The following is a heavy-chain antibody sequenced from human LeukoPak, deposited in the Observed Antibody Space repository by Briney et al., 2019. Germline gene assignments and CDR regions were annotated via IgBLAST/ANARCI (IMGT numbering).Heavy chain of an antibody. J-gene: IGHJ3*02. CDR1: GYTFTGYC. CDR2: INPNSGRT. V-gene: IGHV1-2*02. D-gene: IGHD3-10*01. Sequence: GASVKVSCKPSGYTFTGYCLNWVRQAPGQGLEWMGWINPNSGRTKFAQKIQDRVTMTRDTSISTAYMELSRLRSDDTAVYYCARGGKVLNTEIRGALVSRDGFDIWGQGTTVTVSS. CDR3: ARGGKVLNTEIRGALVSRDGFDI.